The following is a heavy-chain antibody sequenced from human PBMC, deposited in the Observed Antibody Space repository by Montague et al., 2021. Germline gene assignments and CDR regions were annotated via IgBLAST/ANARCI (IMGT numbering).Heavy chain of an antibody. V-gene: IGHV4-59*01. CDR1: GASISDYY. CDR3: AVTNPYYYYGMDV. J-gene: IGHJ6*02. CDR2: IYYSRRT. D-gene: IGHD1-14*01. Sequence: SETLSLTCSVSGASISDYYWSWLRQPPGKGLEWIGYIYYSRRTNYNPSLKSRVTISVDTSKNQFSLKLSSVTAADTAFYYCAVTNPYYYYGMDVWGQGTTVTVSS.